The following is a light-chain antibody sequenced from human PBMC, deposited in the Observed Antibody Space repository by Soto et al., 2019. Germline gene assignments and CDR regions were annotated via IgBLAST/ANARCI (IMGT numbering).Light chain of an antibody. V-gene: IGLV4-60*03. CDR2: LEGSGSY. J-gene: IGLJ2*01. CDR3: ETWDSNSRV. CDR1: SGHSSYI. Sequence: QSVLTQSSSASASLGSSVKLTCTLSSGHSSYIIAWHQQQPGKAPRYLMKLEGSGSYNKGSGVPDRFSGSSSGADRCLTISNLQSEDEADYYCETWDSNSRVFGGGTKLTVL.